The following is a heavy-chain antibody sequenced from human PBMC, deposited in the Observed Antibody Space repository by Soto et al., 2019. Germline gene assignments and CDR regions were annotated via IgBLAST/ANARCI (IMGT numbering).Heavy chain of an antibody. D-gene: IGHD2-2*02. CDR1: GFTFSDQY. CDR3: ARATNTALDY. J-gene: IGHJ4*02. Sequence: GGSLRVSCAASGFTFSDQYMYWVRQAPGKGLEWVGRIRNRGQSHIADYAASVKGRFTMSRDDSENSLHLQMNSLKTEDTAVYYCARATNTALDYWGQGTMVTVSS. V-gene: IGHV3-72*01. CDR2: IRNRGQSHIA.